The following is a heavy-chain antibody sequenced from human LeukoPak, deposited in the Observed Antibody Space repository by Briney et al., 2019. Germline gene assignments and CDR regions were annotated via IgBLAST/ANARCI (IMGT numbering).Heavy chain of an antibody. J-gene: IGHJ4*02. CDR1: GFIFNSFA. V-gene: IGHV3-23*01. Sequence: GGSLRLSCAASGFIFNSFAMSCVRQAPGEGLEWVSTFSGSGSRTSYAGSVKCGFTISRDNSKNTLYLQMKSLRAEDTAVYYCAKSALAAGVAHYYDSSGSFDYWGQGTLVTVSS. CDR3: AKSALAAGVAHYYDSSGSFDY. D-gene: IGHD3-22*01. CDR2: FSGSGSRT.